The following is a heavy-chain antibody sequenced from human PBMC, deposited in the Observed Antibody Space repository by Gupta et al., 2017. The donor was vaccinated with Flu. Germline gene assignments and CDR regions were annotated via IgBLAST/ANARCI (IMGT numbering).Heavy chain of an antibody. CDR1: GFTFSSYW. J-gene: IGHJ4*02. D-gene: IGHD2-15*01. CDR3: ARAPPGGYCSGGSCYTFDY. CDR2: INRDGSST. Sequence: EVQLVESGGGLVQPGGSLRLSCAASGFTFSSYWMHWVRQAPGKGRVWVSRINRDGSSTSYADSVKGRFTISRDNAKNTLYLQMNSLRAEDTAVYDCARAPPGGYCSGGSCYTFDYWGQGTLVTVSS. V-gene: IGHV3-74*01.